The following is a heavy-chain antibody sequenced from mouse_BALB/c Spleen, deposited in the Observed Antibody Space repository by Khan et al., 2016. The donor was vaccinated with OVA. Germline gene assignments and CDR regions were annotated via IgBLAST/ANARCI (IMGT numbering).Heavy chain of an antibody. Sequence: EVQLVESGPGLVKPSQSLSLTRTVTGYSITSGYGWNWIRQFPGNKLEWMGYISYSGSTNYNPSLKSRISITRDTSKNQFFLQLNSVTTEDTATYYCARTARIKYWGQGTTLTVSS. V-gene: IGHV3-2*02. J-gene: IGHJ2*01. CDR3: ARTARIKY. CDR1: GYSITSGYG. CDR2: ISYSGST. D-gene: IGHD1-2*01.